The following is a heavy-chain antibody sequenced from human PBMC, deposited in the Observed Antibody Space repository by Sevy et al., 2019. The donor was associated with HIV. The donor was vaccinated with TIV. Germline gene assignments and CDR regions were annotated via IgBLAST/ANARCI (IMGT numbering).Heavy chain of an antibody. J-gene: IGHJ4*02. V-gene: IGHV4-59*01. CDR1: GGSISNSY. Sequence: SETLSLTCTVSGGSISNSYWSWIRQPPGKGLEWIGYIYDSGSTNYNPPLKSRVTMSIDTSKNQFSLNLSSVTAADTAVYYCARGGGYYISGSLWGQGSLVTVSS. D-gene: IGHD3-10*01. CDR3: ARGGGYYISGSL. CDR2: IYDSGST.